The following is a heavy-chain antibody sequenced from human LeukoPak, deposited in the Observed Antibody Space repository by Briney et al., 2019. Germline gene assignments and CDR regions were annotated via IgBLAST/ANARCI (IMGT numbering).Heavy chain of an antibody. D-gene: IGHD6-19*01. CDR3: ARARASSGWYSFAY. V-gene: IGHV3-48*04. CDR1: GFTFSSYS. CDR2: ISSSSNTI. J-gene: IGHJ4*02. Sequence: GGSLRLSCAASGFTFSSYSMNWVRQAPGKGLEWVSYISSSSNTIYYADSVKGRFTISRDNAKNLVYLQMNSLRAEDTAVYYCARARASSGWYSFAYWGLGTLVTVSS.